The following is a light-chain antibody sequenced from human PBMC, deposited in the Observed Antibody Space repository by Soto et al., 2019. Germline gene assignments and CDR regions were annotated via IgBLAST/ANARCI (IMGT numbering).Light chain of an antibody. J-gene: IGKJ3*01. V-gene: IGKV1-27*01. CDR3: QNYNSFSHLT. CDR2: GAS. Sequence: DIQMTQSPSSLSASVGDTVTITCRASQGISHYLAWYQQKPGKVPKLLIYGASALQSGVSSRYSGSGFGTDFTLTIRTLQPEDAAIYYWQNYNSFSHLTFGPGTKVD. CDR1: QGISHY.